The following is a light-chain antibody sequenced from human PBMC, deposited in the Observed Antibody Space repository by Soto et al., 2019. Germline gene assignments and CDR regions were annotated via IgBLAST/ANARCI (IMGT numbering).Light chain of an antibody. Sequence: EIVLTQSPGTLSLSPGERGTLSCRASQSVSSSYLAWYQQKPGQAPRLLLYGTSSRATGIPDRFSGSRSGTDFALTISRLEPEDFAVYYCQQYGSSPWTFGQGTKAEIK. CDR3: QQYGSSPWT. CDR2: GTS. V-gene: IGKV3-20*01. J-gene: IGKJ1*01. CDR1: QSVSSSY.